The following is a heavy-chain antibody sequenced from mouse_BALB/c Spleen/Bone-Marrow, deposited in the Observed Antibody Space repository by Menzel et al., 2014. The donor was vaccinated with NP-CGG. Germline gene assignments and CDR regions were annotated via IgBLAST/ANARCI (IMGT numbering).Heavy chain of an antibody. D-gene: IGHD2-4*01. V-gene: IGHV1-14*01. CDR1: GYTFTSYV. CDR3: APRSTMISWFAY. Sequence: EVKLMESGPELVKPGASVKMSCKASGYTFTSYVMHWVKQKPGQGLEWIGYINPYNDGTKYNEKFKGKATLTSDKSSSTAYMELSSLTSEDSAVYYCAPRSTMISWFAYWGQGTLVTVSA. CDR2: INPYNDGT. J-gene: IGHJ3*01.